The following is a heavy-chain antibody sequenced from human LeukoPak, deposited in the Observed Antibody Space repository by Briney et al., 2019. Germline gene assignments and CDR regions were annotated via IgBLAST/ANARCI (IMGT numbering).Heavy chain of an antibody. CDR1: GFTFSNYN. V-gene: IGHV3-21*01. D-gene: IGHD4-17*01. Sequence: GGSLRLSCAASGFTFSNYNMNWVRQTPGKGLEWVSSITRGSIYTFYADSVKGRFTISRDNAKNSLYLQMNSLRAEDTAVYYCARVSVYGDYAEGYWGQGTLVTVSS. CDR3: ARVSVYGDYAEGY. CDR2: ITRGSIYT. J-gene: IGHJ4*02.